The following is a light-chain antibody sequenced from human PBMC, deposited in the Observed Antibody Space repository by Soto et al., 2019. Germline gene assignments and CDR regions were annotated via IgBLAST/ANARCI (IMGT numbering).Light chain of an antibody. CDR1: QSFSNR. CDR3: QQYNSYCT. Sequence: DIQMTQSPSTLSASVGDRDTITCQASQSFSNRPARSQQKPGNALKHLIYDASSFDSGVSARFSGSVSGTDFTLTISSLQPDDFATYYCQQYNSYCTFGQGTKV. CDR2: DAS. V-gene: IGKV1-5*01. J-gene: IGKJ1*01.